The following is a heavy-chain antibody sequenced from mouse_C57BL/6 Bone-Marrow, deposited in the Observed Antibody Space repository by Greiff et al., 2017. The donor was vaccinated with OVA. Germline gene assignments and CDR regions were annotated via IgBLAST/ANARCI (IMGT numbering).Heavy chain of an antibody. CDR3: AREGDGYDVEGFAY. Sequence: EVQLQQSGPELVKPGASVKISCKASGYTFTDYYMNWVKQSHGKSLEWIGDINPNNGGTSYNQKFKGKATLTVDKSSSTAYMELRSLTSEDSAVYYCAREGDGYDVEGFAYWGQGTLVTVSA. CDR2: INPNNGGT. V-gene: IGHV1-26*01. D-gene: IGHD2-2*01. CDR1: GYTFTDYY. J-gene: IGHJ3*01.